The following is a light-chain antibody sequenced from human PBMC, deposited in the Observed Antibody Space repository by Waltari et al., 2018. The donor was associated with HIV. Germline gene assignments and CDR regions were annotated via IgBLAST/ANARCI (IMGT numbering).Light chain of an antibody. CDR3: YSTDSSGDHRV. CDR1: ALSTKY. J-gene: IGLJ2*01. Sequence: SYELIQPPSVSVSPGQTARLTCSADALSTKYAYWSQQKSGHAPVLVIYEDTKRPSGIPERFSGSASGTMATLTFSGAQVEDEADYYCYSTDSSGDHRVFGGGTKLTVL. CDR2: EDT. V-gene: IGLV3-10*01.